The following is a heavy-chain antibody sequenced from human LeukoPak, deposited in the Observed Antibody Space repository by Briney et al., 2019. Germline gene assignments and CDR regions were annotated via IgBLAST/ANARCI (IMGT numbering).Heavy chain of an antibody. CDR2: INTNTGNP. CDR3: ARDPFYFDY. V-gene: IGHV7-4-1*02. Sequence: ASVKVSCKASGGTFSSYAISWVRQAPGQGLEWMGWINTNTGNPTYAQGFIGRFVFSLDTSVSTAYLQISSLKAEDTAVYYCARDPFYFDYWGQGTLVIVSS. J-gene: IGHJ4*02. CDR1: GGTFSSYA.